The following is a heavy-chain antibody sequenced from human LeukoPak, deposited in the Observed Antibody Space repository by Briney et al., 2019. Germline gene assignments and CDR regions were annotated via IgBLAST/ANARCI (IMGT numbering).Heavy chain of an antibody. CDR2: MNPNSGNT. D-gene: IGHD3-9*01. CDR1: GYTFTSYD. CDR3: ARSPMRRDILTGPAFDI. Sequence: ASVKVSYKASGYTFTSYDINWVRQATGQGLEWMGWMNPNSGNTGYAQKFQGRVTMTRNTSISTAYMELSSLRSEDTAVYYCARSPMRRDILTGPAFDIWGQGTMVTVSS. V-gene: IGHV1-8*01. J-gene: IGHJ3*02.